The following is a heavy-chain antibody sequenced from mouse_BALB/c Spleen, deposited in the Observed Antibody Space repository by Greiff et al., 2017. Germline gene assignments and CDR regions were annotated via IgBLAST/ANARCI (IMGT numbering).Heavy chain of an antibody. CDR3: ARGCGNYAYAMDY. V-gene: IGHV5-6-5*01. Sequence: EVQRVESGGGLVTPGGSLSLSCAASGFTFSSYAMSWVRQTPVKRLEWVASISSGGSTYYPDSVKGRFTISRDNARNILYLQMSSLRSEDTAMYYCARGCGNYAYAMDYWGQGTSVTVSS. CDR2: ISSGGST. D-gene: IGHD2-1*01. J-gene: IGHJ4*01. CDR1: GFTFSSYA.